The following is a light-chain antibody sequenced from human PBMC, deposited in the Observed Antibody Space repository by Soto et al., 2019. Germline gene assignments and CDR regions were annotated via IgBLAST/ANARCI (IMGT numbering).Light chain of an antibody. CDR1: RTVLSGSGNQYY. V-gene: IGKV4-1*01. Sequence: IMMTQSPDSVTVSLGERARTSCRSSRTVLSGSGNQYYLTWYQHKPGQPPKLLIYWASTRQSGVPDRFIGSGSGTNFTLTITSLQAEDVAVYYCQQYHSTPPQWTFGQGNKVDIK. J-gene: IGKJ1*01. CDR2: WAS. CDR3: QQYHSTPPQWT.